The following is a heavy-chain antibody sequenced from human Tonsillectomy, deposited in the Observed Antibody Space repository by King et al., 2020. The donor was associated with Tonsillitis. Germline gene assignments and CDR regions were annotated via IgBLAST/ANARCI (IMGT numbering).Heavy chain of an antibody. J-gene: IGHJ5*02. CDR3: GRYEGGVFDP. V-gene: IGHV4-31*03. D-gene: IGHD2-15*01. CDR1: GGSISGGASY. Sequence: QLQESGPGLVKPSQTLSLTCTVSGGSISGGASYLSWIRQHPGKGLEWIGYIYDSGNTYYNPSLKSRHIISVDTSKNQFSLKLSSVTAADTAVYYCGRYEGGVFDPWGQGILVTVSS. CDR2: IYDSGNT.